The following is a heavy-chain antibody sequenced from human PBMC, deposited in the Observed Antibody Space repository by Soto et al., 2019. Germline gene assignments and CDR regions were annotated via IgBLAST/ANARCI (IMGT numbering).Heavy chain of an antibody. CDR2: ISASGGST. D-gene: IGHD4-4*01. V-gene: IGHV3-23*01. J-gene: IGHJ3*02. Sequence: GGSLRLSCSGSGFTFANFAMSWVRQAPGGGLERVSGISASGGSTYYADSVEGRFTISRDNFRDTLSLHMSGLRVEDTAIYYCAKDPNGNYVGGFEMCGQGTLVTVSS. CDR1: GFTFANFA. CDR3: AKDPNGNYVGGFEM.